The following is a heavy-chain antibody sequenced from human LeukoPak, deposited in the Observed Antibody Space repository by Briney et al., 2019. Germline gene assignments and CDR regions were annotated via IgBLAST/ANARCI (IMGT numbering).Heavy chain of an antibody. CDR3: ARSVHDTSGYAY. J-gene: IGHJ4*02. V-gene: IGHV3-66*02. CDR2: MYSGGAT. CDR1: GSTVSSSY. Sequence: GGSLRLSCAASGSTVSSSYMSWVRQAPGKGLEWVSVMYSGGATYYANSVKGRFTISRDYSKNTLNLQMNNLGTEDTAVYFCARSVHDTSGYAYWGQGTLVTVSS. D-gene: IGHD3-22*01.